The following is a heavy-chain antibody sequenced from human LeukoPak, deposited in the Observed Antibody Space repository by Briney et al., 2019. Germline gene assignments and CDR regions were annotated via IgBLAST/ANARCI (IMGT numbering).Heavy chain of an antibody. CDR3: ARDLGTKKNWFDP. CDR2: IIPIFGTA. D-gene: IGHD1/OR15-1a*01. J-gene: IGHJ5*02. CDR1: GGTFSSYA. Sequence: SVKVSCKASGGTFSSYAISWVRQAPGQGLEWMGGIIPIFGTANYAQKFQGRVTMTRDTSTSTVYMELSSLRSEDTAAYYCARDLGTKKNWFDPWGQETLVTVSS. V-gene: IGHV1-69*05.